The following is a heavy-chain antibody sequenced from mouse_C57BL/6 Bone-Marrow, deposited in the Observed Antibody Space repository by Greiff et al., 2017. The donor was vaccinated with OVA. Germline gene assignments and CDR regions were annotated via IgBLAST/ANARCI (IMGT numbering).Heavy chain of an antibody. D-gene: IGHD1-2*01. CDR1: GYTFTEYT. CDR3: ARHEAHYYVIPYAIDY. J-gene: IGHJ4*01. Sequence: VQLQQSGAELVKPGASVKLSCKASGYTFTEYTIHWVKQRSGQGLEWIGWFYPGSGSIKYNEKFKDKATLTADKYSSTVCMELSRLTSEDSAVYFFARHEAHYYVIPYAIDYWGQGTSVTVSS. V-gene: IGHV1-62-2*01. CDR2: FYPGSGSI.